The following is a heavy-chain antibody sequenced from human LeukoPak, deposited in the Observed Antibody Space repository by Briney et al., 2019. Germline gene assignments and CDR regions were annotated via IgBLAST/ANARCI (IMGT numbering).Heavy chain of an antibody. V-gene: IGHV1-2*06. CDR3: ARGARIFSNWFDP. CDR2: INPNSGGT. CDR1: GYTFTGYY. J-gene: IGHJ5*02. Sequence: ASVKVSCKASGYTFTGYYMHWVRQAPGQGLEWMGRINPNSGGTNYAQKFQGSVTMTRDTSISTAYMELSRLRSDDTAVYYCARGARIFSNWFDPWGQGTLVTVSS. D-gene: IGHD3-3*01.